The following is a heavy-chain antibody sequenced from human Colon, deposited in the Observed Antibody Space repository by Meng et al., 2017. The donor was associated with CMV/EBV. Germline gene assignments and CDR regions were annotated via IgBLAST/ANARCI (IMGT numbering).Heavy chain of an antibody. CDR2: IAWDGETS. D-gene: IGHD3-3*01. J-gene: IGHJ4*02. CDR3: VKGGADLKWLLFDS. V-gene: IGHV3-43D*03. Sequence: GGSLRLSCAASGFSLSNYGMHWVRQAPGKGLEWVSVIAWDGETSYYADSVKGRFTISRDVSKPSLYLEMNNLRPEDTALYYCVKGGADLKWLLFDSWGPGTLVTVSS. CDR1: GFSLSNYG.